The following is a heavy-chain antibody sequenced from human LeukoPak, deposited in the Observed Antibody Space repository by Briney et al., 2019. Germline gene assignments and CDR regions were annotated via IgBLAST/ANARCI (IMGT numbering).Heavy chain of an antibody. CDR3: ARDEGDTAMDGYFDY. CDR2: ISYDGSNK. J-gene: IGHJ4*02. CDR1: GFTFSSYG. V-gene: IGHV3-30*03. Sequence: GGSLRLSCAASGFTFSSYGMHWVRQAPGKGLEWVAVISYDGSNKYYADSVKGRFTISRDNSKNTLHLQMNSLRAEDTAVYCCARDEGDTAMDGYFDYWGQGTLVTVSS. D-gene: IGHD5-18*01.